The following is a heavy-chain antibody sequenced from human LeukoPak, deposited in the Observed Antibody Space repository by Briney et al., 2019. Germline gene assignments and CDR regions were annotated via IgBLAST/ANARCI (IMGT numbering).Heavy chain of an antibody. CDR2: ISSSSSYI. D-gene: IGHD3-10*01. CDR3: AKWRYYYGSGSYCLDS. CDR1: GFTFSSYS. J-gene: IGHJ4*02. V-gene: IGHV3-21*04. Sequence: GGSLRLSCAASGFTFSSYSMNWVRQAPGKGLEWVSSISSSSSYIYYADSVKGRFTISRDNSRNTLYLQMNSLRVEDTAIYYCAKWRYYYGSGSYCLDSWGQGTLVTVSS.